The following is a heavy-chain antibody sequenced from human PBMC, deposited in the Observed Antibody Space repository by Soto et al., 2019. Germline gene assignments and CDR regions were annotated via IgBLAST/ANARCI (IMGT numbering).Heavy chain of an antibody. J-gene: IGHJ4*02. CDR3: ARDIAVAGIDY. CDR1: GGSFSGYY. V-gene: IGHV4-34*01. CDR2: INHSGST. Sequence: PSETLSLTCAVYGGSFSGYYWSWIRQPPGKGLEWIGEINHSGSTNYNPSLKSRVTISVDTSKNQFSLKLSSVTAADTAVYYCARDIAVAGIDYWGKGTLVTVSS. D-gene: IGHD6-19*01.